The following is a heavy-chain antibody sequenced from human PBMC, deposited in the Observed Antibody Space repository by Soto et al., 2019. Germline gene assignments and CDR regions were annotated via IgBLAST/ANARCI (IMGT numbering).Heavy chain of an antibody. CDR2: INPSGGST. J-gene: IGHJ6*04. CDR1: GYTFTSYY. CDR3: ATCEKGSTSCPVVDV. Sequence: GASVKVSCKASGYTFTSYYMHWVRQAPGQGLEWMGIINPSGGSTSYAQKFQGRVTMTRDTSTSTVYMELSSLRSEDTAVYYCATCEKGSTSCPVVDVWGKGTTVTVSS. V-gene: IGHV1-46*01. D-gene: IGHD2-2*01.